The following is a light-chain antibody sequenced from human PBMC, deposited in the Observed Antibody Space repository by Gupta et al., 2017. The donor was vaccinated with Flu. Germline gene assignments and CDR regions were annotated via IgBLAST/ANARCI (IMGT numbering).Light chain of an antibody. CDR3: QVWDGDSDRVV. J-gene: IGLJ1*01. CDR2: VDS. V-gene: IGLV3-21*03. CDR1: NIGSNA. Sequence: GKTATITCGGNNIGSNALHWYKKRPGPDHVRGGEVDSDRPSGITERVACSNSGKKATPTLTRVEAGDEADYHCQVWDGDSDRVVFGTGTKLTVL.